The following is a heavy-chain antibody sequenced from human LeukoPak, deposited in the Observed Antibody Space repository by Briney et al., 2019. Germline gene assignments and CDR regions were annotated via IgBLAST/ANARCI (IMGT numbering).Heavy chain of an antibody. CDR1: GGPFSGYY. CDR2: INHSRST. Sequence: SETLSLTCAVYGGPFSGYYWSWIRQPPGKGLEWIGEINHSRSTNYNPSLKSRVTISVDTSKNQFSLKLSSVTAADTAVYYCARDTLPEGGSCSGGSCSYFFDYWGQGTLVTVSS. J-gene: IGHJ4*02. D-gene: IGHD2-15*01. V-gene: IGHV4-34*01. CDR3: ARDTLPEGGSCSGGSCSYFFDY.